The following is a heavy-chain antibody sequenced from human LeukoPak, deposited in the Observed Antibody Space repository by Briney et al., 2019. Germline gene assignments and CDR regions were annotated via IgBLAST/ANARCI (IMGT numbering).Heavy chain of an antibody. Sequence: GGSLRLSCAASGFTFSSYEMNWVRQAPGKGLEWVSYISSSGSTIYYADSVKGRFTISRDNAKNSLYLRMNSLRAEDTAVYYCARIRVYYYDSSGYLPGDYWGQGTLVTVSS. D-gene: IGHD3-22*01. CDR1: GFTFSSYE. CDR3: ARIRVYYYDSSGYLPGDY. J-gene: IGHJ4*02. CDR2: ISSSGSTI. V-gene: IGHV3-48*03.